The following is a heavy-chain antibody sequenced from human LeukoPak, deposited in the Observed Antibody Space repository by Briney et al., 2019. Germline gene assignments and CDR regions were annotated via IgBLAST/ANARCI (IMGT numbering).Heavy chain of an antibody. CDR1: GYTLTELS. J-gene: IGHJ4*02. D-gene: IGHD1-26*01. CDR2: FDPEDGET. V-gene: IGHV1-24*01. CDR3: TTAAGDLPPSSIVGATTFDY. Sequence: GASVKVSCKVSGYTLTELSMHWVRPAPGKGREWVGGFDPEDGETIYAQKFQGRVTMTEDTSTDTAYMELSSLRSEDTAVYYYTTAAGDLPPSSIVGATTFDYWGQGTLVTVSS.